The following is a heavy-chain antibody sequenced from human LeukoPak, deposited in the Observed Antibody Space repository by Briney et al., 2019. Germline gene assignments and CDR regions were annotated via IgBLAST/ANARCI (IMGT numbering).Heavy chain of an antibody. CDR1: GGSVRSYY. D-gene: IGHD1-1*01. Sequence: SETLSITCTVSGGSVRSYYWTWLRQSAGKGLEWIGRIYHDGKSDSSLSLKSRVIMSIDTSKNQFSLNLHSVTAADTAVYYCARDPGGSYSTTRGDWFDPWGQGVLVTVSS. J-gene: IGHJ5*02. V-gene: IGHV4-4*07. CDR2: IYHDGKS. CDR3: ARDPGGSYSTTRGDWFDP.